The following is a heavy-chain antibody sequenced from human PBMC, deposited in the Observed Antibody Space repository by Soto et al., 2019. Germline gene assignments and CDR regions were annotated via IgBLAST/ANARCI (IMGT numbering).Heavy chain of an antibody. Sequence: EGSLRLSCAASGFTFSSYAMHWVRQAPGKGLEWVAVISYDGSNKYYADSVKGRFTISRDNSKNTLYLQMNSLRAEDTAVYYCARDRGWRDAFDIWGQGTMVTVSS. D-gene: IGHD6-19*01. CDR1: GFTFSSYA. CDR2: ISYDGSNK. V-gene: IGHV3-30-3*01. J-gene: IGHJ3*02. CDR3: ARDRGWRDAFDI.